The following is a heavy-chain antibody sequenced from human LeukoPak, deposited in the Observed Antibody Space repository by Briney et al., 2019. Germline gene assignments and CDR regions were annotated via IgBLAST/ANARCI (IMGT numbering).Heavy chain of an antibody. CDR3: ARGGVNHGFDI. J-gene: IGHJ3*02. D-gene: IGHD1-14*01. Sequence: GGSLRLSCAAFGFTFSSYWIHWVRQGPGTGLEWVSRINSDGSDTIYADAVKGRFTFSRDNAKNTLYLQMNSLRAEDTAVYYCARGGVNHGFDIWGQGTMVTVSP. V-gene: IGHV3-74*01. CDR1: GFTFSSYW. CDR2: INSDGSDT.